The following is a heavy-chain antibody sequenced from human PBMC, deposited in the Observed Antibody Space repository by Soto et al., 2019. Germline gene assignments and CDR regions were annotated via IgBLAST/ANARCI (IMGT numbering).Heavy chain of an antibody. J-gene: IGHJ5*02. D-gene: IGHD3-16*01. CDR1: GGSISSGGYS. CDR2: IYHSGIT. Sequence: SETLSLTCAVSGGSISSGGYSWSWIRQPPGKGLEWIGYIYHSGITNYNPSLKRRVTISVDTSRNQFSLRLSSVTAADTAVYYCARGLTMGQLPSHFDHWGQGTLVTVSS. V-gene: IGHV4-30-2*01. CDR3: ARGLTMGQLPSHFDH.